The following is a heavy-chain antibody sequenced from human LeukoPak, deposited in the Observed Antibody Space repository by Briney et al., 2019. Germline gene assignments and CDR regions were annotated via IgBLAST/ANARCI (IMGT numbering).Heavy chain of an antibody. CDR3: ARHTMVRGADYYYYYYYMDV. J-gene: IGHJ6*03. CDR2: INHSGST. V-gene: IGHV4-34*01. Sequence: SETLSLTCAVYGGSFSGYYWSWLRQPPGQGLEWIGEINHSGSTNYNPSLKSRVTISVDTSKNQFSLKLSSVTAADTAVYYCARHTMVRGADYYYYYYYMDVWGKGTTVTISS. CDR1: GGSFSGYY. D-gene: IGHD3-10*01.